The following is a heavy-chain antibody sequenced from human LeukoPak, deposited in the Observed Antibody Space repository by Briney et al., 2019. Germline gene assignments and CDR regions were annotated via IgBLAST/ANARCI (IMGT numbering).Heavy chain of an antibody. V-gene: IGHV1-69-2*01. CDR2: VDPEDGET. Sequence: ASVKVSCKVSGYTFTDYYMHWVQQPPGKGLEWMGLVDPEDGETIYAEKFQDRVTITADTSTDTAYMELSSLRAEDTAVYYCATEEKDSRSFLVDYWGQGSLVTVSS. CDR3: ATEEKDSRSFLVDY. J-gene: IGHJ4*02. D-gene: IGHD6-13*01. CDR1: GYTFTDYY.